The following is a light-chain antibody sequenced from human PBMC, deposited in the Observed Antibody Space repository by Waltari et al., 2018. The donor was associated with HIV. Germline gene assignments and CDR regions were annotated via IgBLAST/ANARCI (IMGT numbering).Light chain of an antibody. J-gene: IGKJ3*01. CDR2: SAS. CDR1: QGIRTY. Sequence: DILLTQSPSFLSASLGDRVTISCRANQGIRTYLAWYQQSPGRAPKLLIFSASIFQDTVPSRFSASGSGTQFTLTINSLQPEDFATYYCQQQNTYPLTFGPGT. V-gene: IGKV1-9*01. CDR3: QQQNTYPLT.